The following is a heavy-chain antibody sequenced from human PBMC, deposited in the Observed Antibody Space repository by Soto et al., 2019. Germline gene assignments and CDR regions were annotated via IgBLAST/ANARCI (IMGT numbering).Heavy chain of an antibody. CDR1: GFTFTSYG. V-gene: IGHV3-30*03. CDR3: VSDRGYGHASVPYS. D-gene: IGHD5-18*01. Sequence: QAHRVESGGGVVQPGRSLRLSCAASGFTFTSYGMHWVRQAPGTRLEWVAVISYDGGLQHYADSVKGRFTISRDNSKNMVLLQMNSLRAEDTAVYYCVSDRGYGHASVPYSWGQGTLVSVSS. J-gene: IGHJ4*02. CDR2: ISYDGGLQ.